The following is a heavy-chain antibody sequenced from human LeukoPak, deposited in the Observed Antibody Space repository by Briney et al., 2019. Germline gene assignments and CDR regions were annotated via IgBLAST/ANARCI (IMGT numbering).Heavy chain of an antibody. J-gene: IGHJ4*02. Sequence: GGSLRLSCAASGFSFSSYEMTWVRQAPGKGLEWISYITSSGATKYSADSVKGRFTISRDNAKNSLYLQMTSLRVGDTAFYYCVRESRSDWYVGYFDYWGRGTLVTVSS. CDR2: ITSSGATK. CDR3: VRESRSDWYVGYFDY. D-gene: IGHD6-13*01. CDR1: GFSFSSYE. V-gene: IGHV3-48*03.